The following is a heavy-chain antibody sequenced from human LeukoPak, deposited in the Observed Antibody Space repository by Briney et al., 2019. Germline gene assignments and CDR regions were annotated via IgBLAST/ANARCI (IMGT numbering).Heavy chain of an antibody. V-gene: IGHV4-4*08. CDR2: IYPSGYT. CDR3: ARDSPAVAGLFDY. D-gene: IGHD6-19*01. J-gene: IGHJ4*02. CDR1: GGSISSYY. Sequence: SETLSLTCTVSGGSISSYYWSWIRQPPGKGLEWIGYIYPSGYTNYNPSLKSRVTISVDTSKNHFSLKLSSVTAADTAVYYCARDSPAVAGLFDYWGQGTLVTVSS.